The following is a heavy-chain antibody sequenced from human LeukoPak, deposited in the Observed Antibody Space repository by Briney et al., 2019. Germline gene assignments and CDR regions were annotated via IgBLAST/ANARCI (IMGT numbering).Heavy chain of an antibody. Sequence: SETLSLTCIASGASVSSGDHHWSWIRQAPGTGLEWIGHNMNTYYNPSLKSRVTISIDTSKNQFSLMLSTVTAADTAIYYCATYYVNGAGRGHWGPGTLVTVSS. V-gene: IGHV4-61*08. CDR3: ATYYVNGAGRGH. J-gene: IGHJ4*02. CDR2: NMNT. D-gene: IGHD2-8*01. CDR1: GASVSSGDHH.